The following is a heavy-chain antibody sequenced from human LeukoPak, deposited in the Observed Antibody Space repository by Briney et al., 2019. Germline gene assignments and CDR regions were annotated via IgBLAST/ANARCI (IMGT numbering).Heavy chain of an antibody. CDR2: IKQDGSEK. CDR1: GFIFSNAW. V-gene: IGHV3-7*03. Sequence: GGSLRLSCAASGFIFSNAWMNWVRQAPGKGLEWVANIKQDGSEKNYVDSVKGRFIISRDNAKNSLYLQMNTLRADDTAVYYCARDGFGSGSNWGQGTLVTVSS. D-gene: IGHD3-16*01. CDR3: ARDGFGSGSN. J-gene: IGHJ4*02.